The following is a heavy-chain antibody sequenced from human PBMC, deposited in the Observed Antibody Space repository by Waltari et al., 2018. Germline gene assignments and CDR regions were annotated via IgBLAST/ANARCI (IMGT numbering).Heavy chain of an antibody. V-gene: IGHV1-2*06. J-gene: IGHJ4*02. CDR1: GYTFTGYY. CDR2: INPNSGGT. CDR3: ARDMGYYDFWSGYNPLDY. D-gene: IGHD3-3*01. Sequence: QVQLVQSGAEVKKPGASVKVSCKASGYTFTGYYMHWVRQAPGQGLEWMGRINPNSGGTNYAQKCQGRVTMTRDTSISTAYMELSRLRSDDTAVYYCARDMGYYDFWSGYNPLDYWGQGTLVTVSS.